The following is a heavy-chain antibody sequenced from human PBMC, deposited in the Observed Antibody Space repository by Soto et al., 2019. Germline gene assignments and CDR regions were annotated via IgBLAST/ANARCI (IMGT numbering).Heavy chain of an antibody. V-gene: IGHV1-18*01. CDR1: GYTFTSYG. D-gene: IGHD3-3*01. CDR3: AREEYYDFWSGYFGSYYYGMDV. Sequence: ASVKVSCKASGYTFTSYGISWVRQAPGQGLERMGWISAYNGNTNYAQKLQGRVTMTTDTSTSTAYMELRSLRSDDTAVYYCAREEYYDFWSGYFGSYYYGMDVWGQGTTVTVSS. J-gene: IGHJ6*02. CDR2: ISAYNGNT.